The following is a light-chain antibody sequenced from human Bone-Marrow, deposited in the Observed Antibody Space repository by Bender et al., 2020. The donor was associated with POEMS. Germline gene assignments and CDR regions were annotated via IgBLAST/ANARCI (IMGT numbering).Light chain of an antibody. J-gene: IGLJ3*02. CDR3: SAWDGILNGWV. CDR2: GND. V-gene: IGLV1-44*01. CDR1: SSNIGGNV. Sequence: QSVLTQPPSASGTPGQRVTISCSGSSSNIGGNVVNWGQQLPGTAAKLLIYGNDQRPSGVPDRFSGSKSGTSASLAISRLHSEDEADYFCSAWDGILNGWVFGGGTELTVL.